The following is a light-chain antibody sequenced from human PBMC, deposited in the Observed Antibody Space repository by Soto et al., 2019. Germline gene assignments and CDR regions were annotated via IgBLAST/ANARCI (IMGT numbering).Light chain of an antibody. CDR2: GSS. CDR1: QSVVSSY. CDR3: QQLNSYPPIT. J-gene: IGKJ5*01. V-gene: IGKV3-20*01. Sequence: EIMLKQSPGTLSLSPGERATLSCRASQSVVSSYVAWYQQTPGQAPRLLIYGSSNRATGIPDRFSVSGSGTDFTLTISSLQPDDFATYYCQQLNSYPPITFGQGTRLEIK.